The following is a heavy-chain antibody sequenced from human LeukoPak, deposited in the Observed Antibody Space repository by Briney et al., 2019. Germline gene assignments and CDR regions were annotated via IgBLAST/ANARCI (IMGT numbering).Heavy chain of an antibody. Sequence: GGSLRLSCATFGFAFSDYWMTWVSQVPGKGLEWVANINREGNEKYYVDSVKGRFTISRDNAKNSVDLQMDSLRVEDTAVYYCARVGTWELQRVFDFWGQGTLVTVSS. CDR2: INREGNEK. V-gene: IGHV3-7*01. CDR1: GFAFSDYW. CDR3: ARVGTWELQRVFDF. J-gene: IGHJ4*02. D-gene: IGHD1-26*01.